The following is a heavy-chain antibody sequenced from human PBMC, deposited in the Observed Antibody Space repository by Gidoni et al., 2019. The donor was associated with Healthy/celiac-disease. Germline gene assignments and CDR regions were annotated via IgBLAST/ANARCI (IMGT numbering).Heavy chain of an antibody. CDR1: GFTFSSYS. D-gene: IGHD5-18*01. Sequence: QVQLVESGGGVVQPGRSLSISCVAYGFTFSSYSMHWVHQAPGKGLEWVAVISYYGSNKYYTDSVKGRFTISRDNSKNTLYLQMNSLRAEDTAVYYCARDLDDTAMVGWFDPWGQGTLVTVSS. V-gene: IGHV3-30*04. J-gene: IGHJ5*02. CDR2: ISYYGSNK. CDR3: ARDLDDTAMVGWFDP.